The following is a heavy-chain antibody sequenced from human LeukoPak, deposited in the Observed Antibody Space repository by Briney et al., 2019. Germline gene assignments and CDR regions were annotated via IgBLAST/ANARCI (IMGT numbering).Heavy chain of an antibody. CDR3: ARDYCSSTSCLFDY. Sequence: ASVKVSCKASGYTFTGYHMHWVRQAPGQGLEWMGRINPNSGDTNYAQNFQGRVTMSRDTSISTAYMELSRLRSDDTAVYYCARDYCSSTSCLFDYWGQGTLVTVSS. CDR1: GYTFTGYH. CDR2: INPNSGDT. J-gene: IGHJ4*02. V-gene: IGHV1-2*06. D-gene: IGHD2-2*01.